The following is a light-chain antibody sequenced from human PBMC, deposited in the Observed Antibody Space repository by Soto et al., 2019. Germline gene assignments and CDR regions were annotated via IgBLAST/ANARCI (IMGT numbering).Light chain of an antibody. CDR2: GNI. V-gene: IGLV1-40*01. Sequence: QSVLTQPPSVSGAPGQRVTISCTGSSSNIGAGYGVHWYQQLPGTAPKLLIYGNINRPSGVPDRFSGSKSGTSASLAITGLQAEDEAVYFCQSYDTPLRGHVLFGGGTKLTVL. CDR1: SSNIGAGYG. J-gene: IGLJ2*01. CDR3: QSYDTPLRGHVL.